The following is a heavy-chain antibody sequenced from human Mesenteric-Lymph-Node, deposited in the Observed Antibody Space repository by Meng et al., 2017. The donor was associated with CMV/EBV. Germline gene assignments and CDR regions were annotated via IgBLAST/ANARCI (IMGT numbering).Heavy chain of an antibody. CDR1: GFTFSSYA. J-gene: IGHJ4*02. V-gene: IGHV3-23*01. CDR2: ISGSGTST. D-gene: IGHD2-2*01. Sequence: GESLKISCAASGFTFSSYAMSWVRQAPGKGLEWVSGISGSGTSTYYADSVKGRFTISRDNSKNTLLLQMNSLRAEDTALYYCAKQLREYQLMFDCWGQGTLVTVSS. CDR3: AKQLREYQLMFDC.